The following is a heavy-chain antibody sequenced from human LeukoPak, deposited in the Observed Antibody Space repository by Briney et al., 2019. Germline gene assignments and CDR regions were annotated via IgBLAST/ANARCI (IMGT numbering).Heavy chain of an antibody. CDR3: ARQKAVAGKAGFDY. D-gene: IGHD6-19*01. Sequence: SETLSLTCTVSGGSISSYYWTWIRQPAGKGLEWIGRIYTTGSTNYNPSLNSRVTMSVDTSKNQFSLKLSSVTAADTAVYYCARQKAVAGKAGFDYWGQGTLVTVSS. CDR2: IYTTGST. V-gene: IGHV4-4*07. CDR1: GGSISSYY. J-gene: IGHJ4*02.